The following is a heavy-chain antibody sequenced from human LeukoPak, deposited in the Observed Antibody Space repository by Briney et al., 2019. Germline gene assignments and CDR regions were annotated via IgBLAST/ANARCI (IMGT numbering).Heavy chain of an antibody. CDR3: ARDLTMIGAFDI. CDR2: IYYSGST. V-gene: IGHV4-30-4*01. D-gene: IGHD3-10*02. CDR1: GGSISSGDYY. Sequence: SETLSITCTVSGGSISSGDYYWSWIRQPPGKGLEWIGYIYYSGSTYYNPSLESRVTISVDTSKNQFPLKPSSVTAADTAVYYCARDLTMIGAFDIWGQGTMVTVSS. J-gene: IGHJ3*02.